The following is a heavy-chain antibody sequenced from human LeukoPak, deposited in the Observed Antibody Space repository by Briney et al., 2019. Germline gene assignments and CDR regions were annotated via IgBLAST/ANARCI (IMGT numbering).Heavy chain of an antibody. Sequence: SETLSLTCTVSGGSITNYHWSWIRQPAGKGLEWIGQIHTSGSTNYNPPLKSRITMSVDTSKNQFSLKLSSVTAADTAVYYCARCLNTYYYDNSGYSPEHYYMDVWGKGTTVIVSS. CDR3: ARCLNTYYYDNSGYSPEHYYMDV. CDR2: IHTSGST. CDR1: GGSITNYH. D-gene: IGHD3-22*01. V-gene: IGHV4-4*07. J-gene: IGHJ6*03.